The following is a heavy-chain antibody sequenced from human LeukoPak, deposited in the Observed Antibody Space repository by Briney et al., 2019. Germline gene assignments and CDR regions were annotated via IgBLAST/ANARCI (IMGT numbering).Heavy chain of an antibody. CDR3: ARDSSGSRDY. CDR1: GGSISSGSYY. J-gene: IGHJ4*02. Sequence: PSQTLSLTCTVSGGSISSGSYYWSWIRQPAGKGLEWIGRIYTSGSTNYNPSLKSRVTISVDTSKNQFSLKLSSVTAADTAVYYCARDSSGSRDYWGQGTLVTVSS. V-gene: IGHV4-61*02. CDR2: IYTSGST. D-gene: IGHD6-19*01.